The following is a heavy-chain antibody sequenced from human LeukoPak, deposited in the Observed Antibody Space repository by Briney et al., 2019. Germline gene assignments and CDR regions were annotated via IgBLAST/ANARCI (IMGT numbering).Heavy chain of an antibody. CDR2: ISGSGDST. V-gene: IGHV3-23*01. CDR3: AKSPGVSVAAADTGMFDY. D-gene: IGHD6-13*01. J-gene: IGHJ4*02. Sequence: GGSLRLSCAASGFTFSSYAMSWVRQAPGKGLEWVSVISGSGDSTYYADSVKGRFTISRDNYKNTLYLQMKSLRAEDTAVYYCAKSPGVSVAAADTGMFDYWGQGTLVTVSS. CDR1: GFTFSSYA.